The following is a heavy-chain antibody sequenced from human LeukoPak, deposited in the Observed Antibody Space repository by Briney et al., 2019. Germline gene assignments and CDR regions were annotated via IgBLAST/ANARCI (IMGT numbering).Heavy chain of an antibody. Sequence: PSETLSLTCTVSGDSFRSYYWSWIRQPPEKGLEWIGYIYYSGSTNYNPSLKSRVTISVDTSKNQFSLKLNSVTAADTAVYYCARGRNLEWFDYWGQGTLVTVSS. CDR2: IYYSGST. CDR1: GDSFRSYY. V-gene: IGHV4-59*01. J-gene: IGHJ5*01. CDR3: ARGRNLEWFDY. D-gene: IGHD3-3*01.